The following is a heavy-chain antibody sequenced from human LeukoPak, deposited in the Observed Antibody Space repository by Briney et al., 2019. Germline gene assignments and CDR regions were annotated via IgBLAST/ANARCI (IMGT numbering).Heavy chain of an antibody. CDR2: ITGSGDTT. CDR3: AKWGDYDILTGYYVSDF. CDR1: GFIFSNYA. D-gene: IGHD3-9*01. V-gene: IGHV3-23*01. J-gene: IGHJ4*02. Sequence: GGSLRLSCAASGFIFSNYAMSWVRQAPGEGLEWVSAITGSGDTTYYADSVKGRFTISRDNSKNTLYVQMNTLRAEDTAVYYCAKWGDYDILTGYYVSDFWGQGTLVTVSS.